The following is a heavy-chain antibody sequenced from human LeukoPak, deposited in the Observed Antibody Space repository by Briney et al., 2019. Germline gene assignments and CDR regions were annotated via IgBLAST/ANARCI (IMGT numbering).Heavy chain of an antibody. Sequence: GGSLRLSCAASGFTFDVYAMHWVRQAPGKGLEWVSGISWNSGSIGYADSVKGRFTISRDNAKNSLYLQMNGPRAEDTALYYCYGLNYWGQGTLVTVSS. D-gene: IGHD3-10*01. CDR2: ISWNSGSI. CDR3: YGLNY. V-gene: IGHV3-9*01. CDR1: GFTFDVYA. J-gene: IGHJ4*02.